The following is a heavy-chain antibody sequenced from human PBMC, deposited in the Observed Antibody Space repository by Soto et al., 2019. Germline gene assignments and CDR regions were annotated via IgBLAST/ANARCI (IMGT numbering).Heavy chain of an antibody. Sequence: GGSLRLSCAASGFTFSSYSMNWVRQAPGKGLEWVSSISSSSSYIYYADSVKGRFTISRDNAKNSLYLQMNSLRAEDTAVYYCARGLGGSFGVPTFDYWGQGILVTVSS. CDR2: ISSSSSYI. J-gene: IGHJ4*02. D-gene: IGHD3-16*01. V-gene: IGHV3-21*04. CDR3: ARGLGGSFGVPTFDY. CDR1: GFTFSSYS.